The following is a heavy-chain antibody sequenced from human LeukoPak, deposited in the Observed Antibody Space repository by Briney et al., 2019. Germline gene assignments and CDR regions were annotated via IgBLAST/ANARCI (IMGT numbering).Heavy chain of an antibody. Sequence: SETLSLTSTVSGGSIISGAYYWTWIRQHPGKGLEWIGYIYYSGSTYYNPSLKSRVTISVDTSKNQFSLNLSSVTAADMAVYYCAREDDYGDYLDYWGQGTLVTVSS. CDR2: IYYSGST. CDR3: AREDDYGDYLDY. D-gene: IGHD4-17*01. J-gene: IGHJ4*02. CDR1: GGSIISGAYY. V-gene: IGHV4-31*03.